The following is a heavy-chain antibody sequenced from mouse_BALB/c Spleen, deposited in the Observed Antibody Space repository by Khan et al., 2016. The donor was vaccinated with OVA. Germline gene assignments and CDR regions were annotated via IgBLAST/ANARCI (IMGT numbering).Heavy chain of an antibody. CDR1: GFTFSSYG. CDR2: INSNGGST. CDR3: ARDPYYYGSKYAMDY. J-gene: IGHJ4*01. Sequence: EVELVESGGGLVQPGGSLTLSCAASGFTFSSYGMSWVRQTPDKRLELVATINSNGGSTYYPATVKGRFTISRDNAKNTLFLQMSSLKSEDTAMYYCARDPYYYGSKYAMDYWGQGTSVTVSS. D-gene: IGHD1-1*01. V-gene: IGHV5-6-3*01.